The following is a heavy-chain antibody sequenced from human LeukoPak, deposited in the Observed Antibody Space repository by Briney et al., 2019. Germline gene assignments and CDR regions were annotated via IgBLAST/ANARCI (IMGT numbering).Heavy chain of an antibody. CDR2: IFHSGST. V-gene: IGHV4-4*02. CDR3: ARHRGSSTSSPAYYYYYMDV. J-gene: IGHJ6*03. D-gene: IGHD2-2*01. Sequence: PSETLSLTCAVSSGSIFSSNWWSWVRQPPGKGLEWIGQIFHSGSTSYSPSLKSRVTISADKSISTAYLQWSSLKASDTAMYYCARHRGSSTSSPAYYYYYMDVWGKGTTVTISS. CDR1: SGSIFSSNW.